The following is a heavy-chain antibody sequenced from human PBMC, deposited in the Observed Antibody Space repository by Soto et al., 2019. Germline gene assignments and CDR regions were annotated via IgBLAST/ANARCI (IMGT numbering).Heavy chain of an antibody. J-gene: IGHJ4*02. CDR2: IYYSGST. D-gene: IGHD4-4*01. Sequence: PSETLSLSCTVSVGSFSSCDYYWSWIRQPPGKGLEWIGYIYYSGSTYYNPSLKSRVTISVDTSKNQFSLKLSSVTAADTAVYYCASFYSNYYFDYWGQGTLVTVSS. V-gene: IGHV4-30-4*01. CDR1: VGSFSSCDYY. CDR3: ASFYSNYYFDY.